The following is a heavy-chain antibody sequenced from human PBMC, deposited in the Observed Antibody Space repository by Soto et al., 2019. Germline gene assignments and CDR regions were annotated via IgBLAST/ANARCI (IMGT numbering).Heavy chain of an antibody. CDR3: AKDLGHGGRGAFDI. CDR2: ITYDGSNK. Sequence: QVPLVESGGGVVQPGRSLRLSCAASGFNFSSYGMHWVRQAPGKGLEWVALITYDGSNKYYADSVKGRFTISRDNSKNTLYLQMNSLRTEDTAVYYCAKDLGHGGRGAFDIWGQGTMVTVSS. V-gene: IGHV3-30*18. CDR1: GFNFSSYG. D-gene: IGHD7-27*01. J-gene: IGHJ3*02.